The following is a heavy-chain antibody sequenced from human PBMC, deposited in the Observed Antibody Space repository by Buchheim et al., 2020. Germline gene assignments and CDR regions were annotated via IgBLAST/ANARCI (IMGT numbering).Heavy chain of an antibody. D-gene: IGHD6-13*01. CDR1: GLTFSSSE. V-gene: IGHV3-48*03. CDR2: ISSSGKTI. Sequence: EVQLVESGGGLVQPGGSLRLSCAASGLTFSSSELNWVRQAPGKGLQWFSYISSSGKTIYYADSVKGRFTVSRDNTNNSLYLQMNSLRAEDTGVYYCATGGTGTWYSQHWGQGTL. J-gene: IGHJ1*01. CDR3: ATGGTGTWYSQH.